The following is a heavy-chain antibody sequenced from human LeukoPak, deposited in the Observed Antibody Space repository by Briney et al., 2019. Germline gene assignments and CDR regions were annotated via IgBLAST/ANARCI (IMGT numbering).Heavy chain of an antibody. V-gene: IGHV1-2*06. CDR2: INPNSGGT. D-gene: IGHD6-13*01. J-gene: IGHJ4*02. Sequence: ASLKVSCKASGYTFIGYYMHWVRQAPGQGLEWMGRINPNSGGTNYAQKFQGRVTMTRDTSISTAYMELSRLRSDDTAAYYCARDLPPGAAAGYWGQGTLVTVSS. CDR3: ARDLPPGAAAGY. CDR1: GYTFIGYY.